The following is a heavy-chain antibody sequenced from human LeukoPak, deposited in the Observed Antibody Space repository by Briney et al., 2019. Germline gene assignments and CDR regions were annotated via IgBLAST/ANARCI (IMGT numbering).Heavy chain of an antibody. D-gene: IGHD3-3*01. V-gene: IGHV4-38-2*02. CDR2: IYHSGS. J-gene: IGHJ3*02. CDR1: GYSISSGYY. CDR3: ARQTRITIFGVNLGAFDI. Sequence: SETLSLTCTVSGYSISSGYYWGWIRQPPGKGLEWIGNIYHSGSSYNPSLKSRVTISVDTSKNQFSLKLSSVTAADTAVYYCARQTRITIFGVNLGAFDIWGQGTMVTVSS.